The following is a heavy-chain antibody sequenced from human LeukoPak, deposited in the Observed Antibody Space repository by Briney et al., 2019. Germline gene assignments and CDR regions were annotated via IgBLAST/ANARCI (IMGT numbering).Heavy chain of an antibody. V-gene: IGHV3-74*01. J-gene: IGHJ4*02. Sequence: PGGSLRLSCAASGFTFSSSWMYWVRQAPGKGLVWVSRINSDESITTYADSVKGRFTISRDNAKNTLYLQMNSLRAEDTAVYYCASLITEGYCSGGSCYGPDRYWGQGTLVTVSS. D-gene: IGHD2-15*01. CDR2: INSDESIT. CDR1: GFTFSSSW. CDR3: ASLITEGYCSGGSCYGPDRY.